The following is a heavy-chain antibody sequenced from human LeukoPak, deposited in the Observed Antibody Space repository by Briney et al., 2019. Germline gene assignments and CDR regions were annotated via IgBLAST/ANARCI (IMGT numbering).Heavy chain of an antibody. Sequence: ASVKVSCKASGYTFTNYAMHWVRQAPGQRLEWMGWINAGNGNTKYSQKFQGRVTITRDTFATTAYMELSSLRSEDTAVYYCAKEGAARYSSSSLGYWGQGTLVTVSS. CDR3: AKEGAARYSSSSLGY. CDR1: GYTFTNYA. J-gene: IGHJ4*02. CDR2: INAGNGNT. V-gene: IGHV1-3*01. D-gene: IGHD6-6*01.